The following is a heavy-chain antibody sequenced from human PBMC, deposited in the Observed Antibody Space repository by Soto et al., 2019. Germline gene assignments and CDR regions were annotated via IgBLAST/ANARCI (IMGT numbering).Heavy chain of an antibody. CDR3: VSGIAAPPHRPHYYYYMDV. J-gene: IGHJ6*03. V-gene: IGHV1-69*02. D-gene: IGHD6-13*01. CDR2: IIPILGIA. CDR1: GGTFSSYT. Sequence: ASVKVSCKASGGTFSSYTISWVRQAPGQGLEWMGRIIPILGIANYAQKFQGRVTITADKSTSTAYMELNSLRSEDTAVYYCVSGIAAPPHRPHYYYYMDVWGKGTTVTVSS.